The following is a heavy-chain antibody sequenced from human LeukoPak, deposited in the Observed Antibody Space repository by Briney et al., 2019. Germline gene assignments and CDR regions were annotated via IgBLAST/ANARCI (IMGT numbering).Heavy chain of an antibody. CDR3: AKVYYYDSSSYPVGDY. J-gene: IGHJ4*02. CDR2: ISGSGGST. V-gene: IGHV3-23*01. Sequence: GGSLRLSCAASGFTFSSYAMSWVRQAPGKGLEWVSAISGSGGSTYYADSVKGRFTISRDNSKNTLYLQMNSLRAEDTAVYYCAKVYYYDSSSYPVGDYWGQGTLVTVSS. CDR1: GFTFSSYA. D-gene: IGHD3-22*01.